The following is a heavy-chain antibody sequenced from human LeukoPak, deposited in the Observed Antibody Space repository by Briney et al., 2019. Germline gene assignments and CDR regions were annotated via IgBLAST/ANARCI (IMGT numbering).Heavy chain of an antibody. Sequence: GGSLRLSCAASGFTFSDFAMNWVRQAPGKGLVWVSSITRVSTYTYYSESVQGRFTISRDNHKDLLYLQLNSLRGDDSGIYYCTRDRNDYGDPDAFDIWGQGTVVTVSS. CDR3: TRDRNDYGDPDAFDI. CDR2: ITRVSTYT. V-gene: IGHV3-21*01. D-gene: IGHD4-17*01. CDR1: GFTFSDFA. J-gene: IGHJ3*02.